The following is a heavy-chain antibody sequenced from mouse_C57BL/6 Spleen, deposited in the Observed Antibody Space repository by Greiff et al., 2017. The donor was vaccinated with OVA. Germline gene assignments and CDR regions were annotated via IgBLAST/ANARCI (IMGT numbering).Heavy chain of an antibody. CDR2: ISSGSSTF. J-gene: IGHJ3*01. CDR3: ARGSTTVVATPFAY. V-gene: IGHV5-17*01. Sequence: EVMLVESGGGLVKPGGSLKLSCAASGFTFSDYGMHWVRQAPEKGLEWVAYISSGSSTFSYADTVKGRFPFSRDNARNTLFLQMTSLRSEDTAMYYCARGSTTVVATPFAYWGQGTLVTVSA. D-gene: IGHD1-1*01. CDR1: GFTFSDYG.